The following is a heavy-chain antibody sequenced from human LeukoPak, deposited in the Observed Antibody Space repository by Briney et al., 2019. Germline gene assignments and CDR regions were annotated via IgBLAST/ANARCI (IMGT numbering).Heavy chain of an antibody. J-gene: IGHJ5*02. CDR1: GYSISSGYC. V-gene: IGHV4-38-2*01. CDR3: ARAQGYCSGGSCYRSGYNWFDP. Sequence: SETLSLTCAVSGYSISSGYCWGWIRQPPGKGLEWIGSIYHSGSTYYNPSLKSRVTISVDTSKNQFSLKLSSVTAADTAVYYCARAQGYCSGGSCYRSGYNWFDPWGQGTLVTVSS. CDR2: IYHSGST. D-gene: IGHD2-15*01.